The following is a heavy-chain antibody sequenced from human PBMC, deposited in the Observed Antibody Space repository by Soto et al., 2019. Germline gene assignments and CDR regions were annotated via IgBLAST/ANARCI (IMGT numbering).Heavy chain of an antibody. CDR3: ARVPDY. CDR1: SGSISSGGYS. V-gene: IGHV4-30-2*01. Sequence: QLQLQESGSELVKPSQTLSLTCAVSSGSISSGGYSWSWIRQPPGKGLEWIGYMYHSGSTYYNPSLKSRLTRAIDRSKHQFSLKLSSVTAADTAVYYGARVPDYWGQGILVSVSS. CDR2: MYHSGST. D-gene: IGHD2-2*01. J-gene: IGHJ4*02.